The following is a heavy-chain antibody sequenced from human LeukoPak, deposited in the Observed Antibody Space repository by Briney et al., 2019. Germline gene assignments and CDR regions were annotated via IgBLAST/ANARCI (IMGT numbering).Heavy chain of an antibody. Sequence: ASVKVSCKASGYTFTNYGISWVRQAPGQGLEWMGWIGTYDGDTNFAQRVEGRVTLTIDTSTNTAYMELRSLRSDDTAMYYCARDYEGATRRDLFDLWGQGTLVTVSS. J-gene: IGHJ5*02. CDR1: GYTFTNYG. CDR2: IGTYDGDT. CDR3: ARDYEGATRRDLFDL. V-gene: IGHV1-18*01. D-gene: IGHD1-26*01.